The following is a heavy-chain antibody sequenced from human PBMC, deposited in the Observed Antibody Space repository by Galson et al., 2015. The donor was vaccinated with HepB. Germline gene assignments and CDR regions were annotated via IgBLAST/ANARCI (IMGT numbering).Heavy chain of an antibody. Sequence: LSLTCTVSGYSISSGYYWGWIRQPPGKGLEWIGSIYHSGSTYYNPSLKSRVTISVDTSKNQFSLKLSSVTAADTAVYYCASTKKSIAAAATNYWGQGTLVTVSS. D-gene: IGHD6-13*01. J-gene: IGHJ4*02. CDR2: IYHSGST. V-gene: IGHV4-38-2*02. CDR3: ASTKKSIAAAATNY. CDR1: GYSISSGYY.